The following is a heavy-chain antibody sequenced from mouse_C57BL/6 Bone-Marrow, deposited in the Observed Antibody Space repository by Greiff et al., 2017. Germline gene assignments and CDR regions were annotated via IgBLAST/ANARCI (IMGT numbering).Heavy chain of an antibody. CDR3: TRRFLRLSYYAMDY. CDR1: GFTFSSYA. J-gene: IGHJ4*01. Sequence: EVMLVESGEGLVKPGGSLKLSCAASGFTFSSYAMSWVRQTPEKRLEWVAYLSSGGDYIYYADTVKGRFTISRDNARNTLYLQMSSLKSEDTAMYYCTRRFLRLSYYAMDYWGQGTSVTVSS. D-gene: IGHD1-1*01. CDR2: LSSGGDYI. V-gene: IGHV5-9-1*02.